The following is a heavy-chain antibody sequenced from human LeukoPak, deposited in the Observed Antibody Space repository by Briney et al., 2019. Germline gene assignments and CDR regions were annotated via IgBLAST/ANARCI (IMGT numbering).Heavy chain of an antibody. CDR1: GFTFSSYA. D-gene: IGHD6-19*01. V-gene: IGHV3-64D*06. CDR3: VKDKRIAVAGTRNWFDP. Sequence: GGSLRLSCSASGFTFSSYAMHWVRQAPGKGLEYVSAISSNGGSTYYADSLKGRFTISRDNSKNTLYLQMSSLRAEDTAVYYCVKDKRIAVAGTRNWFDPWGQGTLVTVSS. J-gene: IGHJ5*02. CDR2: ISSNGGST.